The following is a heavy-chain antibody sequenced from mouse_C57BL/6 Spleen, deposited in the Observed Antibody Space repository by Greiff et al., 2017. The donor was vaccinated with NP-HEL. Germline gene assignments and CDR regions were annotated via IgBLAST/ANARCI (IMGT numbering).Heavy chain of an antibody. CDR3: ARILSYYNGSSSCYFDY. V-gene: IGHV8-8*01. Sequence: QVTLKEPGPGILQPSQTLSLTCSFSGFSLSTFGMGVGWIRQPSGKGLVWLAHLCWGDAKYYNPALNSRPTISKDTSKNQIFLNIANVDTADTVTDDCARILSYYNGSSSCYFDYWGQGTTLTVSS. CDR2: LCWGDAK. CDR1: GFSLSTFGMG. D-gene: IGHD1-1*01. J-gene: IGHJ2*01.